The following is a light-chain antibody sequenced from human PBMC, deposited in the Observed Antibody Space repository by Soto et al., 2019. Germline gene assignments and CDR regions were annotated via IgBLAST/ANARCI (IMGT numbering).Light chain of an antibody. V-gene: IGKV2-40*01. Sequence: DIVMTQTPLSLPVTPGEPASISCRSSQSLLDSDDGNTYLDWYLQKPGQSPQLLIYTVSYRASGVPDRFSGSGSGTDFTLKISRVEAEDVGVYYCMQRRRFPLTFGGGTKVDIK. CDR3: MQRRRFPLT. CDR1: QSLLDSDDGNTY. CDR2: TVS. J-gene: IGKJ4*01.